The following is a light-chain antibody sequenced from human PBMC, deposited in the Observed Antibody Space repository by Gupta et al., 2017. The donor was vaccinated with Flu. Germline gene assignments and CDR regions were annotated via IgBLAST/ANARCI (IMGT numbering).Light chain of an antibody. J-gene: IGKJ4*01. CDR3: QQEDSTPFT. V-gene: IGKV4-1*01. CDR2: WAS. Sequence: DIVMTQSPDSLAVSLGERATINCKSSQSVLYSSNNKNYLAWYQQKPGQPPKLLIYWASTRESGVPDRFSGRGSGTDFTLTISSLQAEDVAVYYCQQEDSTPFTFGRGTKVEIK. CDR1: QSVLYSSNNKNY.